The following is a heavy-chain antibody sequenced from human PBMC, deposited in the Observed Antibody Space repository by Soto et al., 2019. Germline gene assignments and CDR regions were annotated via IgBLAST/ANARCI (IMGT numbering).Heavy chain of an antibody. J-gene: IGHJ4*02. D-gene: IGHD3-10*01. Sequence: ASVKVSCKASGYTFTSYYIHWVRQAPGQGLEWVGVINPSGGTTNYAQKFQDRVTVTRVTSTSTVYMELSSLRSDDTAMYYCAKAYSGSYHSVFDFWGQGTLVTVSS. V-gene: IGHV1-46*01. CDR1: GYTFTSYY. CDR2: INPSGGTT. CDR3: AKAYSGSYHSVFDF.